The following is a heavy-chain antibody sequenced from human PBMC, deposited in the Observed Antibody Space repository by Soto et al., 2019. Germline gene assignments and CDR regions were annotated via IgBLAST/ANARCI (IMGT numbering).Heavy chain of an antibody. CDR1: GGSISSGDYY. CDR2: IYYSGST. V-gene: IGHV4-30-4*01. J-gene: IGHJ4*02. CDR3: ARASNNHYDFWSGYYPYYFDY. Sequence: PSETLSLTCTVSGGSISSGDYYWSWIRQPPGKGLEWIGYIYYSGSTYYNPSLKSRVTISVDTSKNQFSLKLSSVTAADTAVYYCARASNNHYDFWSGYYPYYFDYWGQGTLVTVSS. D-gene: IGHD3-3*01.